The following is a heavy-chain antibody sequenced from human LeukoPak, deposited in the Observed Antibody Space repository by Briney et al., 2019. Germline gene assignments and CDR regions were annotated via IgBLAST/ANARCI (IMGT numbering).Heavy chain of an antibody. V-gene: IGHV3-21*01. CDR3: ARDRDNWNDPYFDY. CDR1: GFTFSSYS. J-gene: IGHJ4*02. CDR2: ISSSSSYI. D-gene: IGHD1-20*01. Sequence: NPGGSLRLSCAASGFTFSSYSMNWVRQAPGKGLEWVSSISSSSSYIYYADSVKGRFTISRDNAKNSLYLQMNSLRAEDTAVYYCARDRDNWNDPYFDYWGQGTLVTVSS.